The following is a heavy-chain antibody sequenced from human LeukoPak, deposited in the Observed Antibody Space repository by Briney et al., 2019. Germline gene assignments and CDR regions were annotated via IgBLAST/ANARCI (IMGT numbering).Heavy chain of an antibody. CDR2: IKSKTDGGTT. J-gene: IGHJ4*02. V-gene: IGHV3-15*01. D-gene: IGHD3-10*01. Sequence: GGSLRLSCAASGFTFSNACMSWVRQAPGKGLEWVGRIKSKTDGGTTDYAAHVKGRFTISRDDSKNTLYLQMNSLKTEDTAVYYCTTDGTYYYGSGSYYYDYWGQGTLVTVSS. CDR1: GFTFSNAC. CDR3: TTDGTYYYGSGSYYYDY.